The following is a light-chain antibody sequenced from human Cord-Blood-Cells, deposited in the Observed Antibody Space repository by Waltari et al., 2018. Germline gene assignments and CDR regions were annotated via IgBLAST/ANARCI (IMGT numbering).Light chain of an antibody. V-gene: IGLV4-69*01. CDR2: LNGDGSH. CDR1: SGHSSYA. Sequence: QLVLTQSPSASASLGASVKLTCPLSSGHSSYALAWHQQQPEKGPRYLMKLNGDGSHSKGDGIPDRFSGSSSGAERYLTISSLQSEDEADYYCQTWGTGIQVFGGGTKLTVL. J-gene: IGLJ3*02. CDR3: QTWGTGIQV.